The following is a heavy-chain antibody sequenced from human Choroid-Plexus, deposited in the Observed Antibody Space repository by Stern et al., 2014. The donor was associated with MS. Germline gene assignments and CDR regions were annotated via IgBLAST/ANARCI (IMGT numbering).Heavy chain of an antibody. CDR2: VSYDGSNK. Sequence: QLVQSGGGVVQPGRPLRLSCVASGFTFGSCAMPWVRQAPGKGLEWVAGVSYDGSNKYYADSVKGRFTISRDNSQNTLYMQMSSLRPEDTAVYYCAKDRQYLTYFFDHWGQGSLVTVSS. CDR3: AKDRQYLTYFFDH. D-gene: IGHD2/OR15-2a*01. CDR1: GFTFGSCA. V-gene: IGHV3-30*18. J-gene: IGHJ5*02.